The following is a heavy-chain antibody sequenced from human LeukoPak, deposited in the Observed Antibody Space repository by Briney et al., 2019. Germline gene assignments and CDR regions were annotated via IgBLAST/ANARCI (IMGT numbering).Heavy chain of an antibody. J-gene: IGHJ4*02. CDR2: ISSSSSYI. V-gene: IGHV3-21*01. Sequence: GGSLRLSCAASGFTFSSYGMSWVRQAPGKGLEWVSSISSSSSYIYYADSVKGRFTISRDNAKNSLYLQMNSLRAEGTAVYYCARAHYYDSSGYYPYYFDYWGQGTLVTVSS. CDR3: ARAHYYDSSGYYPYYFDY. CDR1: GFTFSSYG. D-gene: IGHD3-22*01.